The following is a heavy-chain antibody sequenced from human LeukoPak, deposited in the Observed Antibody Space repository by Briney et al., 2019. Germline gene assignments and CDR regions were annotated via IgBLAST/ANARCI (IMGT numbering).Heavy chain of an antibody. CDR1: GYSFTSYW. V-gene: IGHV5-51*01. J-gene: IGHJ4*02. CDR3: ARLAASETYYYDSSGYYYFDY. D-gene: IGHD3-22*01. CDR2: IYPGDSDT. Sequence: GESLEISCKGSGYSFTSYWIGWVRQMPGKGLEWMGIIYPGDSDTSYSPSFQGQVTISADKSISTAYLQWSSLKASDTAMYYCARLAASETYYYDSSGYYYFDYWGQGTLVTVSS.